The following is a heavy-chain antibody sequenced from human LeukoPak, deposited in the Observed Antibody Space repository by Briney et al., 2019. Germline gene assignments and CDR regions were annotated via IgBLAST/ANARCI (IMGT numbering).Heavy chain of an antibody. Sequence: SETLSLTCTVSGGSISSYYWSWIRQSPGKGLEWIGYMYNSGSTTYNPSLKSRVTISVDTSKNQFSLKLNSVTAADTAVYYCARRYGPGTGDRFDYWGQGTLVTVSS. CDR1: GGSISSYY. CDR3: ARRYGPGTGDRFDY. CDR2: MYNSGST. D-gene: IGHD3-10*01. J-gene: IGHJ4*02. V-gene: IGHV4-59*08.